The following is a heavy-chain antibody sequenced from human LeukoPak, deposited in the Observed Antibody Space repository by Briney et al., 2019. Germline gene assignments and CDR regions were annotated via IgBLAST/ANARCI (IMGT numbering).Heavy chain of an antibody. Sequence: GASVTVSCRASGYTFTDYYMHWVRQAPGQGLEWMGWINPDSGDTKYAQKFQGRVTMTRDTSISTTYMEMSSLRFDDTAIYYCGSEMGTFGGVIVRVGNWGRGTLVTVSS. D-gene: IGHD3-16*02. CDR3: GSEMGTFGGVIVRVGN. CDR2: INPDSGDT. J-gene: IGHJ4*01. V-gene: IGHV1-2*02. CDR1: GYTFTDYY.